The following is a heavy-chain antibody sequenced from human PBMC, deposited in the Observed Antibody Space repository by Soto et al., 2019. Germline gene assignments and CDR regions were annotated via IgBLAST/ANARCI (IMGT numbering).Heavy chain of an antibody. CDR1: GFTFSTHS. CDR3: LRHSGYALDY. Sequence: GGSLRLSCAASGFTFSTHSMNWVRQAPGKGLQWVSSISSTSTYIYYADSLKGRFTISRDNAKNSVYLQMNSLRAEDTAVYYCLRHSGYALDYWGHGTLVTVSS. CDR2: ISSTSTYI. D-gene: IGHD5-12*01. V-gene: IGHV3-21*01. J-gene: IGHJ4*01.